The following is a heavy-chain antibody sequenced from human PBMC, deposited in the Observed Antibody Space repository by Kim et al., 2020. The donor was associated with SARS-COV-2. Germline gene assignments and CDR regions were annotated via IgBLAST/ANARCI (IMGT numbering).Heavy chain of an antibody. D-gene: IGHD6-13*01. V-gene: IGHV4-59*01. CDR2: IYYSGST. CDR1: GGSISSYY. J-gene: IGHJ4*02. Sequence: SETLSLTCTVSGGSISSYYWSWIRQPPGKGLEWIGYIYYSGSTNYNPSLKSRVTISVDTSKNQFSLKLSSVTAADTAVYYCAGYSSSSWGAYFDYWGQGTLVTVSS. CDR3: AGYSSSSWGAYFDY.